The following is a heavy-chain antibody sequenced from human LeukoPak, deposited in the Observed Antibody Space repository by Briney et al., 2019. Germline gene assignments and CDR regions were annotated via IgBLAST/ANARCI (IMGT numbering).Heavy chain of an antibody. CDR3: ARRSSGWYSVAY. CDR2: INPSGGST. Sequence: ASVKVSCKASGYTFTSYYMHWVRQAPGQGLEWMGIINPSGGSTSYAQKFQGRVTMTRNTSTSTVYMELSSLRSGDTAVYYCARRSSGWYSVAYWGQGTLVTVSS. D-gene: IGHD6-19*01. CDR1: GYTFTSYY. V-gene: IGHV1-46*01. J-gene: IGHJ4*02.